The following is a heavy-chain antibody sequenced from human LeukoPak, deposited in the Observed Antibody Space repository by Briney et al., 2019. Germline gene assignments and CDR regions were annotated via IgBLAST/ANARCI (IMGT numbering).Heavy chain of an antibody. J-gene: IGHJ3*02. CDR3: AREDGDAFDI. CDR1: GFTFSSYP. Sequence: GGSLRLSCAASGFTFSSYPFHWVRQAPGKGLEWVSVIGHDGINKFYTDSVKGRFTISRDDSKNTLYLQMDSLRPEDTAVYYCAREDGDAFDIWGQGTVVSVSS. V-gene: IGHV3-30*14. D-gene: IGHD5-24*01. CDR2: IGHDGINK.